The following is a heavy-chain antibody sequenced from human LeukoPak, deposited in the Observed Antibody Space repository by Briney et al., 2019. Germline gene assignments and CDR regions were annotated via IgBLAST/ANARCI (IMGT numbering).Heavy chain of an antibody. J-gene: IGHJ4*02. CDR3: ARDHVTPGLLFDY. CDR2: INQDGSEK. Sequence: GGSLRLSCVASGFTFSSHWKTWVRQAPGKGLEWVATINQDGSEKYYVDSVKGRFTISRDNAKNSLYLQMNSLRAEDTAVYYCARDHVTPGLLFDYWGQGNLVTVSS. V-gene: IGHV3-7*01. D-gene: IGHD3-10*01. CDR1: GFTFSSHW.